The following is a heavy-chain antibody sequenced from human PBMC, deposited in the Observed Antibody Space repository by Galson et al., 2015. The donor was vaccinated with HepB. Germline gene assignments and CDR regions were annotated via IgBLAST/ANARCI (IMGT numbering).Heavy chain of an antibody. D-gene: IGHD3-22*01. Sequence: SLRLSCAASGFTFSSYAMSRVRQAPGKGLEWVSAISGSGGSTYYADSVKGRFTISRDNSKNTLYLQMNSLRAEDTAVYYCAKDYYYDSSGYPRVGYFDYWGQGTLVTVSS. V-gene: IGHV3-23*01. CDR2: ISGSGGST. J-gene: IGHJ4*02. CDR1: GFTFSSYA. CDR3: AKDYYYDSSGYPRVGYFDY.